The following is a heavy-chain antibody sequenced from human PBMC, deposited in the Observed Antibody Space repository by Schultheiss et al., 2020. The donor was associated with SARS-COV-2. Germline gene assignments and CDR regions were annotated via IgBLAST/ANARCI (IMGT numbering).Heavy chain of an antibody. Sequence: GESLKISCAASGFTFDDYGMSWVRQAPGKGLVWVSAIGTAGDPYYPGSVKGRFTISRDNSKNTLYLQMNSLRAEDTAVYYCARGERLWFRESLDYWGQGTLVTVSS. CDR2: IGTAGDP. V-gene: IGHV3-13*05. CDR3: ARGERLWFRESLDY. CDR1: GFTFDDYG. J-gene: IGHJ4*02. D-gene: IGHD3-10*01.